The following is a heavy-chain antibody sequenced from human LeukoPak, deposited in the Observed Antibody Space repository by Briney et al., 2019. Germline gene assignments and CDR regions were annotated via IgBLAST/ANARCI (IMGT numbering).Heavy chain of an antibody. CDR2: IYYSGST. CDR1: HGSISRYY. J-gene: IGHJ3*01. CDR3: ARLQNRGFDYGYDDAFDV. D-gene: IGHD5-18*01. V-gene: IGHV4-59*08. Sequence: KSSETLSLTCIVSHGSISRYYWSWIRQPPGKGLEWIGHIYYSGSTEYSPSLKSRVTISVDTSENRVSLKVTSVTAADTAVYYCARLQNRGFDYGYDDAFDVWGQGTMVTVSS.